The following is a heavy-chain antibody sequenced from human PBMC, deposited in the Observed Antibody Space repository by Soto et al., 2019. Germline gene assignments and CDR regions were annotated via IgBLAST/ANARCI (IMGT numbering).Heavy chain of an antibody. CDR3: ARATDYGDYLTPCDP. CDR2: IHYSGST. V-gene: IGHV4-31*03. J-gene: IGHJ5*02. Sequence: QVQLQESGPGLVKPSQTLSLTCTVSGGSISSGVYYWNCIRQHPGKVLEWIGYIHYSGSTRYNPSLEGRVTLSLDMSKNQVSLKLSSVTVADTAVYYCARATDYGDYLTPCDPWGQGNMVTVSS. D-gene: IGHD4-17*01. CDR1: GGSISSGVYY.